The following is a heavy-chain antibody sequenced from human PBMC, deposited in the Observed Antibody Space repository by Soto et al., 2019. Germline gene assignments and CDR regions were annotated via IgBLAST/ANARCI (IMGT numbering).Heavy chain of an antibody. CDR3: AREPNYFDY. J-gene: IGHJ4*02. CDR2: ISAYNGNT. Sequence: QVQLVQSGAEVKKPGASVKVSCKASGYTFTTYGISWVRQSPGQGPEWMGWISAYNGNTKYAQKLQGRVTMTTDTSTSTAHMELRILRSDDTAVYYCAREPNYFDYWGQGTLVTVSA. CDR1: GYTFTTYG. V-gene: IGHV1-18*01.